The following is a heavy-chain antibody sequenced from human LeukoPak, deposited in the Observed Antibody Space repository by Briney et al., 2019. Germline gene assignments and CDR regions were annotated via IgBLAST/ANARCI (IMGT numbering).Heavy chain of an antibody. J-gene: IGHJ4*02. Sequence: PSETLSLTCTVSGGSISSYYWSWIRQPPGKGLEWIGYIYCSGSTNYNPSLKSRVTISVDTSKNQFSLKLSSVTAADTAVYYCARGGTAYYYDSSGTIDYWGQGTLVTVSS. V-gene: IGHV4-59*01. CDR3: ARGGTAYYYDSSGTIDY. D-gene: IGHD3-22*01. CDR1: GGSISSYY. CDR2: IYCSGST.